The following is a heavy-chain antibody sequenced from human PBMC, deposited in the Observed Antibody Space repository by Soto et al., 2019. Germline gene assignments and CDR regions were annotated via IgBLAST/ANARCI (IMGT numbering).Heavy chain of an antibody. D-gene: IGHD2-2*01. J-gene: IGHJ6*02. CDR1: GYSFTSYW. CDR2: IYPGDSDT. V-gene: IGHV5-51*01. CDR3: ARHPQNQYCSSTSCYGGDYYYGMDV. Sequence: GESLKISCKGSGYSFTSYWIGWVRQMPGKGLEWMGIIYPGDSDTRYSPSFQGQVTISADKSISTAYLQWSSLKASDTAMYYCARHPQNQYCSSTSCYGGDYYYGMDVWGQGTTVTVSS.